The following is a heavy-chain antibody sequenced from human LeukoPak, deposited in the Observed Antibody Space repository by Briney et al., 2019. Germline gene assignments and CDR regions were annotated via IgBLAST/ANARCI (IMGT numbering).Heavy chain of an antibody. Sequence: SETLSLTCAVYGGSFSGYYWSWIRQPPGEGLEWIGEINHSGSTNYNPSLKSRVTISVDTSKNQFSLKLSSVTAADTAVYYCASVGSSSYWGQGTLVTVSS. D-gene: IGHD6-13*01. J-gene: IGHJ4*02. V-gene: IGHV4-34*01. CDR3: ASVGSSSY. CDR1: GGSFSGYY. CDR2: INHSGST.